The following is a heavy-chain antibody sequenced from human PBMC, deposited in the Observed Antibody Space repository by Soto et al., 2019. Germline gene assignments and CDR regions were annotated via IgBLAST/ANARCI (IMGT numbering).Heavy chain of an antibody. CDR3: ARRSNSQYAMDV. Sequence: PGESLKISFKGSGYSFTNNWIGWVRQMPGKGLGWMGIIYPGDSDTRYSPSFQGQVTISADKSISTAYLQWSSLKASDTAMYYCARRSNSQYAMDVWGQGTTVTVSS. CDR2: IYPGDSDT. CDR1: GYSFTNNW. V-gene: IGHV5-51*01. D-gene: IGHD4-4*01. J-gene: IGHJ6*02.